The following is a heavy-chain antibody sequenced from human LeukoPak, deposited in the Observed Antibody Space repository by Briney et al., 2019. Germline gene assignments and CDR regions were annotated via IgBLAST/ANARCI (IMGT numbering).Heavy chain of an antibody. D-gene: IGHD6-19*01. CDR2: IYSGGST. V-gene: IGHV3-53*01. CDR3: ARLYSSGWYYFDY. J-gene: IGHJ4*02. CDR1: GFTFSYYA. Sequence: GGSLRLSCAASGFTFSYYAMSWVRQAPGKGLEWVSVIYSGGSTYYADSVKGRFTISRDNSKNTLYLQMNSLRAEDTAVYYCARLYSSGWYYFDYWGQGTLVTVSS.